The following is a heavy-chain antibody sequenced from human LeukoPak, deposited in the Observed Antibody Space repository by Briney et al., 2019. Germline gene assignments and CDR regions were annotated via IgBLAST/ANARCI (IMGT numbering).Heavy chain of an antibody. CDR3: ARGHYDVLAASYKWTLDY. D-gene: IGHD3-9*01. CDR1: GFTFNTFN. J-gene: IGHJ4*02. Sequence: GGSLRLSCAASGFTFNTFNMNWVRQAPGKGLEWVSSITSGGEYIYYADSVKGRFTTSRDNAKNSLSLQLNSLRVEDTAVYYCARGHYDVLAASYKWTLDYWGQGTLVTVSS. CDR2: ITSGGEYI. V-gene: IGHV3-21*01.